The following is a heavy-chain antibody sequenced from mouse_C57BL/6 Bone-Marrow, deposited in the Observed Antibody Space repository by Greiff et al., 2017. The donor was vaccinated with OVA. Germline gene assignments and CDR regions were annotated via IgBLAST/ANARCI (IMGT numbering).Heavy chain of an antibody. J-gene: IGHJ4*01. V-gene: IGHV5-17*01. D-gene: IGHD1-2*01. Sequence: EVKVEESGGGLVKPGGSLKLSCAASGFTFSDYGMHWVRQAPEKGLEWVAYISSGSSTIYYADTVKGRFTISRDNAKNTLFLQMTSLRSEDTAMYYCAREGLRPYYYAMDYWGQGTSVTVSS. CDR3: AREGLRPYYYAMDY. CDR1: GFTFSDYG. CDR2: ISSGSSTI.